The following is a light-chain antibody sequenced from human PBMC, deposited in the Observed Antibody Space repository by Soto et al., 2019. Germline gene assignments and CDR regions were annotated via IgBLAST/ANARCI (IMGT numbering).Light chain of an antibody. CDR2: DAS. V-gene: IGKV1-5*01. CDR1: QSITLK. CDR3: QQYSTYPLT. J-gene: IGKJ4*01. Sequence: DIQMTQSPSTLSASVGDRVIITCRASQSITLKLAWYQQKPGKAPDFLIYDASSLESGVPSRFSGSGSGTEFTLTISSLQPDDFATYYCQQYSTYPLTFGGGTKVEIK.